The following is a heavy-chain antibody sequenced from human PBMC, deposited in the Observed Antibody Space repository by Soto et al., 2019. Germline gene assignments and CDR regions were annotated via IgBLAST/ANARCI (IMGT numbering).Heavy chain of an antibody. D-gene: IGHD3-16*01. Sequence: ASVKVSCKASGYTFTSYAMHCVRQAPGQRLECMGWINAGNGNTKYSQKFQGRVTITRDTSASTAYMELSSLRSEDTAVYYCASSGGSAPYYYYYYGMEGLGKGTTVIVSS. V-gene: IGHV1-3*01. CDR1: GYTFTSYA. CDR2: INAGNGNT. CDR3: ASSGGSAPYYYYYYGMEG. J-gene: IGHJ6*04.